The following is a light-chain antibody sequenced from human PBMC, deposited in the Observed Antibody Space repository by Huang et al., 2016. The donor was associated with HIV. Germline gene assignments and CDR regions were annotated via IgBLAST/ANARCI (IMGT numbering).Light chain of an antibody. CDR3: MQGTHWPLT. Sequence: DVVMTQSPVSLSVTLGQPASISCRSSQSLLYSDGDTYLNWFHQRPGQSPRRLLYKGFYRDSGVPDRFSGSGSGTDFTLKISRVAAEDVGIYYCMQGTHWPLTFGGGTKVEFK. CDR2: KGF. V-gene: IGKV2-30*01. J-gene: IGKJ4*01. CDR1: QSLLYSDGDTY.